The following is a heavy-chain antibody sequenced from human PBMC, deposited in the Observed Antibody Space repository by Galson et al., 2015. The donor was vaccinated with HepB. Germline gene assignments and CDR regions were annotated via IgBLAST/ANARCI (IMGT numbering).Heavy chain of an antibody. J-gene: IGHJ4*02. D-gene: IGHD3-22*01. CDR1: GFTFSSYG. Sequence: SLRLSCAASGFTFSSYGMHWVRQAPGKGLEWVAVISYDGSNKYYADSVKGRFTISRDNSKNTLYLQMNSLRAEDTAVYYCAKNLLGITAYWNYYDSSGGSIGYWGQGTLVTVSS. CDR2: ISYDGSNK. CDR3: AKNLLGITAYWNYYDSSGGSIGY. V-gene: IGHV3-30*18.